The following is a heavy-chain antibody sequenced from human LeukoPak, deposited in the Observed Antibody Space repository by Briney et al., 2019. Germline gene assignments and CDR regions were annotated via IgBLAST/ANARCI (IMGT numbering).Heavy chain of an antibody. Sequence: GESLKISCKGSGFSFSSYWIGWVRQMPGKGLEWMGIIYPGDSDTRYSPSFQGQVTISADKSISTAYLQWSSLKASDTAMYYCARQGKEHYALWSADGAHFDYWGQGTLVTVSS. D-gene: IGHD3-3*01. V-gene: IGHV5-51*01. CDR2: IYPGDSDT. CDR1: GFSFSSYW. CDR3: ARQGKEHYALWSADGAHFDY. J-gene: IGHJ4*02.